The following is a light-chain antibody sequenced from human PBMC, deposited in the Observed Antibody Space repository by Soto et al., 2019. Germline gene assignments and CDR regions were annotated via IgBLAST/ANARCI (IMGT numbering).Light chain of an antibody. CDR1: QSISSSY. Sequence: EIVLTQSPATLSASPGERATLSCGASQSISSSYLAWYQQKPGQAPRLLIYGASSRATGIPDRFSGSGSGTDFTLTISRLEPEDFAVYYCQQYHSSVWTFGQGTKVDIK. V-gene: IGKV3-20*01. CDR3: QQYHSSVWT. CDR2: GAS. J-gene: IGKJ1*01.